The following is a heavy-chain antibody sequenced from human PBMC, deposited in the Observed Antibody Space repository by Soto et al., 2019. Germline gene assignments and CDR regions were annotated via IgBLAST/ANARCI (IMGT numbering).Heavy chain of an antibody. J-gene: IGHJ6*02. V-gene: IGHV4-59*01. CDR1: GGSISRYY. D-gene: IGHD2-21*02. Sequence: QVQLQESGPGLVKPSETLSLTCTVSGGSISRYYWSWIRQPPGKGLEWIGYMYNTGSTVYNPSFKSRVTLSGDTSKNQSAPKLNCVTAADTAVYYCARDLWGYCGTDCYPLDVWGQGTTVTVSS. CDR2: MYNTGST. CDR3: ARDLWGYCGTDCYPLDV.